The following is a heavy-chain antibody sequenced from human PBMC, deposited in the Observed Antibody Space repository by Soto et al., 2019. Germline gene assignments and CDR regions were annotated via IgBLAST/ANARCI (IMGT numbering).Heavy chain of an antibody. CDR3: VRNKGGCSSTSCHSYGMDV. CDR2: ISGSGNYI. Sequence: EVQLVESGGGLVKPGGSLRLSCAASRFTFNTYTMDWVRRSPGKGLEWVSSISGSGNYIYHADSVKGRFSISRDNAKNSLFLQMNRLRAEDTAVYYCVRNKGGCSSTSCHSYGMDVWGQGTTVTVSS. V-gene: IGHV3-21*01. D-gene: IGHD2-2*01. CDR1: RFTFNTYT. J-gene: IGHJ6*02.